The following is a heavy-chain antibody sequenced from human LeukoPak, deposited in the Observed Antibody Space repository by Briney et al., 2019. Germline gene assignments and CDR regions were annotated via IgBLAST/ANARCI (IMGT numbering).Heavy chain of an antibody. CDR3: ARYEAISGYVDGYWFDP. CDR2: ISYSGST. CDR1: GGSITTYY. Sequence: PSETLSLTCTVSGGSITTYYWSGIRQPPGKGLEWIGYISYSGSTNYNPSLKSRVTMSVGTSKNQFSLKLSSVTAADAAVYYCARYEAISGYVDGYWFDPWGQGTLVTVSS. D-gene: IGHD5-18*01. V-gene: IGHV4-59*08. J-gene: IGHJ5*02.